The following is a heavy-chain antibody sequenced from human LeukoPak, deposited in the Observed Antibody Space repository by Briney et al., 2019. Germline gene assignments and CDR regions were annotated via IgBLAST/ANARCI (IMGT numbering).Heavy chain of an antibody. CDR2: ISAYNGNT. CDR3: ARVSDFWSGYYIDY. V-gene: IGHV1-18*04. D-gene: IGHD3-3*01. J-gene: IGHJ4*02. CDR1: GYTFTSYY. Sequence: ASVKVSCKASGYTFTSYYMHWVRQAPGQGLEWMGWISAYNGNTNYAQKLQGRVTMTTDTSTSTAYMELRSLRSDDTAVYYCARVSDFWSGYYIDYWGQGTLVTVSS.